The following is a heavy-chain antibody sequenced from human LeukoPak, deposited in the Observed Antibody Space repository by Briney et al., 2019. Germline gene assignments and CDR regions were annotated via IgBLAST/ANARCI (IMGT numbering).Heavy chain of an antibody. CDR3: AGCRTISCYSAFDF. CDR1: GFIFSSYG. J-gene: IGHJ3*01. D-gene: IGHD2-2*01. Sequence: PGGSLRLSCAATGFIFSSYGMHWVRQAPGKGLEGISYISYTGSTTYQPDSVKGRFTISRDNAKNSLYLQMNSLRVEDTAIYYCAGCRTISCYSAFDFWGQGTMVTVSS. CDR2: ISYTGSTT. V-gene: IGHV3-48*04.